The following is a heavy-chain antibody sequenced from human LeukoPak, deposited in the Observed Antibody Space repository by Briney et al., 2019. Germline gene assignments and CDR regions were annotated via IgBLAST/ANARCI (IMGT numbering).Heavy chain of an antibody. D-gene: IGHD3-22*01. CDR1: GGSISSGSYY. V-gene: IGHV4-61*02. CDR3: ARGMASEYYDYDSSGYLADD. Sequence: SETLSLTCTVSGGSISSGSYYWSWIRQPAGKGLEWIGRIYTSGSTNYNPSLKSRVTISVDTSKNQFSLKLSSVTAADTAVYYCARGMASEYYDYDSSGYLADDWGQGTLVTVSS. CDR2: IYTSGST. J-gene: IGHJ4*02.